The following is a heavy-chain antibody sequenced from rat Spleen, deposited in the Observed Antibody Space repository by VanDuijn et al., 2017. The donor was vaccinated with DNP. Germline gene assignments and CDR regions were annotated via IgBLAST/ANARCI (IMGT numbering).Heavy chain of an antibody. CDR2: ITSSGGST. J-gene: IGHJ1*01. D-gene: IGHD5-1*01. CDR1: GFTFSNHW. CDR3: ARGSGTYYWYFDF. Sequence: EVHLVESGGGLVQPGRSLKLSCVASGFTFSNHWVTWIRQVPGKGLEWVAAITSSGGSTYYPDSVKGRFTISRDNAKNTLYLQMNSLRSEDTATYYCARGSGTYYWYFDFWGPGTMVTVSS. V-gene: IGHV5-31*01.